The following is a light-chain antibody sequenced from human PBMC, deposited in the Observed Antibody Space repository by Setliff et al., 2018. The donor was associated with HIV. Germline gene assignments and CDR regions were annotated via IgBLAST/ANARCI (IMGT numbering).Light chain of an antibody. J-gene: IGLJ1*01. Sequence: QSALTQPASVSGSPGQSIAISCTGTSSDVGGYDYVSWFQQHPGKAPKLMIYDVSKRPSGVSNRFSGSKSDNTASLTISGLQAEDEADYFCSSYTSISTYVFGTWTKVTVL. CDR1: SSDVGGYDY. V-gene: IGLV2-14*01. CDR3: SSYTSISTYV. CDR2: DVS.